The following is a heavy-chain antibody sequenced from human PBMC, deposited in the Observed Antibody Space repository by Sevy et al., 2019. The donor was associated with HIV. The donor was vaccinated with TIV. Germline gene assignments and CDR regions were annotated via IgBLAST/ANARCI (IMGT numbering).Heavy chain of an antibody. CDR2: IKQDGSEK. CDR1: GFTFSSYW. CDR3: ARYSSGDYYYYGMDV. Sequence: GGSLRLSCAASGFTFSSYWMSWVRQAPGKGLEWVANIKQDGSEKYYVDSVKGRFTISRDNAKNSLYLQMNSLRAEDTAVYYCARYSSGDYYYYGMDVWGQRTTVTVSS. V-gene: IGHV3-7*01. D-gene: IGHD6-19*01. J-gene: IGHJ6*02.